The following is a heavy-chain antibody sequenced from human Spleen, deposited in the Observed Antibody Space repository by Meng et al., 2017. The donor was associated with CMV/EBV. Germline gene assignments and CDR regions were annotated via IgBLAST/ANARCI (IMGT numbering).Heavy chain of an antibody. D-gene: IGHD6-19*01. Sequence: QVRVVGSGGGVVQPGGSLGLSCAASGFTFSSYGMHWVRQAPGKGLEWVAFIRYDGSNKYYADSVKGRFTISRDNSKNTLYLQMNSLRAEDTAVYYCAKDGGWSSNFDYWGQGTLVTVSS. CDR1: GFTFSSYG. CDR2: IRYDGSNK. CDR3: AKDGGWSSNFDY. V-gene: IGHV3-30*02. J-gene: IGHJ4*02.